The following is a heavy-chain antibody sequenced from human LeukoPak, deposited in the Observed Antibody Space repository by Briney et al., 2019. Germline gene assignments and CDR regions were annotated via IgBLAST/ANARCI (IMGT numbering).Heavy chain of an antibody. CDR2: ISAYNGNT. CDR3: ARVGNNVLRYFDWSWGDY. J-gene: IGHJ4*02. D-gene: IGHD3-9*01. V-gene: IGHV1-18*01. CDR1: GYTFTSYG. Sequence: ASVKVSCKASGYTFTSYGISWVRQAPGQGLEWMGWISAYNGNTNYAQKLQGRVTMTTDTSTSTAYMELRSLRSDDTAVYYCARVGNNVLRYFDWSWGDYWGQGTLVTVSS.